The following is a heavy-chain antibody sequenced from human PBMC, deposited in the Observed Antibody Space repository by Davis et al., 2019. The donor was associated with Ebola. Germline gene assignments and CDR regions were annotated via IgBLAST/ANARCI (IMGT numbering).Heavy chain of an antibody. CDR2: IRSKANSYAT. J-gene: IGHJ4*02. CDR1: GFTFSGSA. V-gene: IGHV3-73*01. Sequence: GGSLRLSCAASGFTFSGSAMHWVRQASGKGLEWVGRIRSKANSYATAYAASVKGRFTISRDDLKNTAYLQMNSLKTEDTAVYYCTTPGDSSGDYWGQGTLVTVSS. CDR3: TTPGDSSGDY. D-gene: IGHD3-22*01.